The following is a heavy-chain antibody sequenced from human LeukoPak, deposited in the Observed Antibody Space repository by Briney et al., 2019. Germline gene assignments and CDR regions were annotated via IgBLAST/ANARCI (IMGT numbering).Heavy chain of an antibody. D-gene: IGHD2-15*01. CDR3: VRDNPRCCGVVPANVDDY. Sequence: GGSLRLSCAASGFSFSRDSMNWVRQAPGKGLEWISYISHDSGIKYYADSVRGRFTISRDNAKNSLYLQMHSLRAEDTAVYFCVRDNPRCCGVVPANVDDYWGQGTLVSVSS. J-gene: IGHJ4*02. CDR2: ISHDSGIK. CDR1: GFSFSRDS. V-gene: IGHV3-48*01.